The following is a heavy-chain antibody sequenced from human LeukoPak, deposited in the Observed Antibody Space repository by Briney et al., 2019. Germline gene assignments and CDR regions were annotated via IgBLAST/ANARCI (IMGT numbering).Heavy chain of an antibody. J-gene: IGHJ4*02. CDR3: ARGRVDYGDYVLSYYFDY. D-gene: IGHD4-17*01. Sequence: PSETLSLTCTVSGGSISSGGHYWSWIRQHPGKGLEWIGYIYYSGSTYYNPSLKSRVTISVDTSKNQFSLKLSSVTAADTAVYYCARGRVDYGDYVLSYYFDYWGQGTLVTVSS. CDR2: IYYSGST. V-gene: IGHV4-31*03. CDR1: GGSISSGGHY.